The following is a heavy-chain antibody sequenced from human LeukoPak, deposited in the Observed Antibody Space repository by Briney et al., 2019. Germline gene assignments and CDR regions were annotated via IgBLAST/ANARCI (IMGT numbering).Heavy chain of an antibody. CDR2: ISSSSSYI. J-gene: IGHJ4*02. D-gene: IGHD1-26*01. CDR1: GFTFSSYS. V-gene: IGHV3-21*01. Sequence: AGSLRLSCAASGFTFSSYSMNWVRQAPGKGLEWVSSISSSSSYIYYADSVKGRFTISRDNAKNSLYLQMNGLRAEDTAVYYCARVLVRRSFDYWGQGTLVTVSS. CDR3: ARVLVRRSFDY.